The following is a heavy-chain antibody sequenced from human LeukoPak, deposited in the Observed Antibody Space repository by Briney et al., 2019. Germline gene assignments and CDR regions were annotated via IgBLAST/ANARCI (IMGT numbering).Heavy chain of an antibody. J-gene: IGHJ6*03. CDR1: AFTFSSYG. D-gene: IGHD1-26*01. CDR3: AKVAEVGATGYYYYMDV. Sequence: GGTLRLSCAASAFTFSSYGMSWVRQAPGKGLEWVSAISGDGRDIFYADAVKGRFTISRDNSKNTLYLQMSSLRAEDTAVYYCAKVAEVGATGYYYYMDVWGKGTTVTISS. V-gene: IGHV3-23*01. CDR2: ISGDGRDI.